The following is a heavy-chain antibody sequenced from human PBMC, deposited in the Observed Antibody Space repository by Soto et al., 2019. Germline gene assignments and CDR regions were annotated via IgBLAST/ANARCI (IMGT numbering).Heavy chain of an antibody. D-gene: IGHD1-26*01. V-gene: IGHV3-33*01. CDR1: GFTFSSYG. CDR2: IWYDGNNK. J-gene: IGHJ4*02. CDR3: ARPFPQPTSGFDY. Sequence: QVQLVESGGGVVQPGRSLRLSCAASGFTFSSYGMHWVRQAPGQGLDWVAVIWYDGNNKYYSDSVKGRFTVSRDNSKNTLYLQMNSLRAEDTAVYYCARPFPQPTSGFDYWGQGTQVTVSS.